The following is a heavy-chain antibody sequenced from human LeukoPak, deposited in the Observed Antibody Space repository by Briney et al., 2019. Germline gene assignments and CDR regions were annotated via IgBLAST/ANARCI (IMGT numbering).Heavy chain of an antibody. J-gene: IGHJ4*02. CDR2: DGNNK. CDR1: GFTFSSFG. D-gene: IGHD2-2*02. Sequence: PGGSLRLSCAASGFTFSSFGMHWVRQAPGKGLEWVAYDGNNKYYTDPVKGRFTISRDNSKNTLYLQMNSLRAEDTAVYYCARTCASSACYTIYWGQGTLVTVSS. CDR3: ARTCASSACYTIY. V-gene: IGHV3-30*19.